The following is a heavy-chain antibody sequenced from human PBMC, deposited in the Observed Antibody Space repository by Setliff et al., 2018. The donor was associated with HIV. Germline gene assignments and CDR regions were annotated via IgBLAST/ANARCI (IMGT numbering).Heavy chain of an antibody. CDR3: VTGSAARPFDY. D-gene: IGHD6-6*01. V-gene: IGHV1-24*01. J-gene: IGHJ4*02. CDR1: GYTLTELS. CDR2: FDPKDGKT. Sequence: ASVKVSCKVSGYTLTELSRHWVRQAPGKGLEWMGSFDPKDGKTRYAQKFQGRVTMTEDTSTDTAYMELSSLRSEDTVVYYYVTGSAARPFDYWGQGTLVTV.